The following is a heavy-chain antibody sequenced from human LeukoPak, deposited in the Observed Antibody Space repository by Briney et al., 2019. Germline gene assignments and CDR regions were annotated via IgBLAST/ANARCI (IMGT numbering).Heavy chain of an antibody. CDR1: GFIFTSYS. CDR2: ISSSSSTI. D-gene: IGHD2-2*01. V-gene: IGHV3-48*04. Sequence: PGGSLRLSCAASGFIFTSYSMNWVRQAPGKGLEWISYISSSSSTIYYADSVRGRFTISRDNAKNSLYLQMNSLRAEDTAVYYCARNQRGDCSSTSCYYYYYYYMDVWGKGTTVTISS. CDR3: ARNQRGDCSSTSCYYYYYYYMDV. J-gene: IGHJ6*03.